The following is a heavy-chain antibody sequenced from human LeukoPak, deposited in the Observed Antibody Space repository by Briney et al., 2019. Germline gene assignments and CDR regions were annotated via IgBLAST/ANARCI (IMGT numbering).Heavy chain of an antibody. V-gene: IGHV4-59*01. J-gene: IGHJ3*02. CDR3: ARDGIGYYYDSSGYYTGADI. CDR1: GGSISSYY. Sequence: PSETLSLTCTVSGGSISSYYWSWIRQPPGKGLEWIGYIYYSGSTNCNPSLKSRVTISVDTSKNQFSLKLSSVTAADTAVYYCARDGIGYYYDSSGYYTGADIWGQGTMVTVSS. D-gene: IGHD3-22*01. CDR2: IYYSGST.